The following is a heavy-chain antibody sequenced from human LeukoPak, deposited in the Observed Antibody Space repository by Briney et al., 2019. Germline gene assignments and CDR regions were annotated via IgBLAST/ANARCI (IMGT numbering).Heavy chain of an antibody. V-gene: IGHV1-2*02. CDR3: ARVSRSGSYRGPFDY. Sequence: ASVTVSFTASGYTFTVYYMHWVRQAPGQGLEWMGWINPNSGGTNYAQKFQGRVTMTRDTSISTAYMELSRLRSDDTAVYYCARVSRSGSYRGPFDYWGQGTLVTVSS. CDR1: GYTFTVYY. CDR2: INPNSGGT. D-gene: IGHD1-26*01. J-gene: IGHJ4*02.